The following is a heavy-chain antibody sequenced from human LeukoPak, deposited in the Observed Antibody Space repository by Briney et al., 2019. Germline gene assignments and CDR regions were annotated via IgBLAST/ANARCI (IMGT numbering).Heavy chain of an antibody. CDR3: ASGRIVTIFGVVLTLDAFDI. V-gene: IGHV1-69*05. D-gene: IGHD3-3*01. Sequence: PVKVCCKASGGTFSSYAISWVRQAPGQGLEWMGGIIPIFGTANYAQKFQGRVTITTDESTSTASMELSSLRSEDTAVYYCASGRIVTIFGVVLTLDAFDIWGQGTMVTVSS. J-gene: IGHJ3*02. CDR2: IIPIFGTA. CDR1: GGTFSSYA.